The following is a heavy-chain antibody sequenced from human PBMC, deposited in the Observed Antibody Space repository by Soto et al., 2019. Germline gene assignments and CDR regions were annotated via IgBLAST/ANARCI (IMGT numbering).Heavy chain of an antibody. CDR1: GFSFSSYG. CDR3: AKDNPSGYWYYYYGMDV. J-gene: IGHJ6*02. V-gene: IGHV3-30*18. Sequence: ESVGGVVQPGRSLRLSCAASGFSFSSYGMHWVRQAPGKGLEWVAVISYDGSNKYYADSVKGRFTISRDNSKNTLYLQMNSLRAEDTAVYYCAKDNPSGYWYYYYGMDVGGQGTTVTVSS. D-gene: IGHD6-13*01. CDR2: ISYDGSNK.